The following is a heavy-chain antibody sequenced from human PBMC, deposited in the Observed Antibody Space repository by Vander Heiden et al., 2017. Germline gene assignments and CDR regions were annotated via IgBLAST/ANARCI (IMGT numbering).Heavy chain of an antibody. CDR2: IYYSGST. Sequence: QVQLQESGPGLVKPSETLSLTCTVSGGSISSYYWSWIRQPPGKGLEWIGYIYYSGSTNYNPSLKSRVTISVDTSKNQFSLKLSSVTAADTAVYYCARRDSSLWYFDLWGRGTLVTVSS. V-gene: IGHV4-59*01. J-gene: IGHJ2*01. CDR3: ARRDSSLWYFDL. D-gene: IGHD2-21*02. CDR1: GGSISSYY.